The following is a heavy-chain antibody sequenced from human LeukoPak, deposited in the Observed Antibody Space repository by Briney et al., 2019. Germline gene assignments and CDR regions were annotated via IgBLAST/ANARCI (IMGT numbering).Heavy chain of an antibody. D-gene: IGHD1-14*01. J-gene: IGHJ6*02. CDR1: GGSISSYF. CDR2: ISYSGST. CDR3: ARLTATTTYYGMDV. V-gene: IGHV4-59*01. Sequence: PSETLSLTCIVSGGSISSYFWSWIRQPPGKGLEWIGYISYSGSTNYNPSVKSRVTISVDTSKNHFSLKLSSVTVADTAVYYCARLTATTTYYGMDVWGQGTTVTVSS.